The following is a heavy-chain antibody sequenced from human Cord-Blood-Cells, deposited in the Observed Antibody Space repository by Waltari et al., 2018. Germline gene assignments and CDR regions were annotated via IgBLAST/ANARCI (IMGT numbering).Heavy chain of an antibody. D-gene: IGHD5-18*01. J-gene: IGHJ3*02. CDR2: IWYDGSNK. CDR3: ARDHTAAFDI. Sequence: QVQLVESGGGVVQPGRSLRLSCAASGFTFSSYGMHWVRQAPGKGREWVAVIWYDGSNKYYADSVKGRFTISRDNSKNTLYLQMNSLRAEDTAVYYCARDHTAAFDIWGQGTMVTVSS. V-gene: IGHV3-33*01. CDR1: GFTFSSYG.